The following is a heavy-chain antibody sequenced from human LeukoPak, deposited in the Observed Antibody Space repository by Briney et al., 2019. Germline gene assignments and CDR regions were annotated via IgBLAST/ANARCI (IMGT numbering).Heavy chain of an antibody. CDR2: INSDGSST. CDR1: GFTFSSYW. Sequence: PGGSLRLSCAASGFTFSSYWMHWVRQAPGKGLVWVSRINSDGSSTSYADSVKGRFTISRDNAKNTLYLQMNSLRAEDTAVYYCARASVAGYNWFDPWGQGTLVTVSS. CDR3: ARASVAGYNWFDP. J-gene: IGHJ5*02. V-gene: IGHV3-74*01. D-gene: IGHD6-19*01.